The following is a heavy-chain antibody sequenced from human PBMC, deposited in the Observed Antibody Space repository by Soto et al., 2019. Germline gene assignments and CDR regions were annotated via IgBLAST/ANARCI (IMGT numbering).Heavy chain of an antibody. V-gene: IGHV4-4*02. D-gene: IGHD2-21*02. J-gene: IGHJ5*02. CDR1: GGTVASSHW. CDR2: VYHTGDT. Sequence: SETLSLTCGVSGGTVASSHWWSWFRQSPGRGLEWIGNVYHTGDTNFNPSLQSRVTFSVDKSNNQFSLRLTSVTAADTAVYFCAREIVTAGGNNYFDPWGPGTLVTVS. CDR3: AREIVTAGGNNYFDP.